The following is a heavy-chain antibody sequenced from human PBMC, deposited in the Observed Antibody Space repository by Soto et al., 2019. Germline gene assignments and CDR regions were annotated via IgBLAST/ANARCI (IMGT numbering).Heavy chain of an antibody. CDR2: IYPADSYT. CDR3: ARQRGYDYDYYYGMDV. J-gene: IGHJ6*01. V-gene: IGHV5-51*01. D-gene: IGHD5-12*01. Sequence: PVESLNTSCKGSGYSFTSYWIVWVLQMPGKGLEWMGIIYPADSYTIYSPSFQGQVTISADKSISTAYLQWSSLKASDTAMYYCARQRGYDYDYYYGMDVWGQGTTVTVSS. CDR1: GYSFTSYW.